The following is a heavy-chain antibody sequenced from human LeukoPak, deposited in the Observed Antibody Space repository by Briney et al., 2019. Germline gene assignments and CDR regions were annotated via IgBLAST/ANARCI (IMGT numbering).Heavy chain of an antibody. CDR1: GGSISDYY. D-gene: IGHD5-18*01. CDR3: ARAPSSLFGTAMVTGTDFDY. V-gene: IGHV4-4*07. Sequence: SETLSLTCTVSGGSISDYYWSWIRQPAGKGLEWIGRIYSSGSTNYNPSLKSRVNMSVDTSKNQFSLKLSSVTAADTAVYYCARAPSSLFGTAMVTGTDFDYWGQGTLVTVSS. J-gene: IGHJ4*02. CDR2: IYSSGST.